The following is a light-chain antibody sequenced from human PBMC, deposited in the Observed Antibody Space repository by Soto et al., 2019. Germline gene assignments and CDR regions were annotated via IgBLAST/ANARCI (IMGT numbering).Light chain of an antibody. CDR3: QAWGSSTYV. CDR1: KLGDKY. Sequence: SYELTQPPSVSVSPGQTASITCCGDKLGDKYACWYQQKPGQSPVLVIYQDSKRPSGIPERFSGSNSGNTATLTISGTQAMDEADYYCQAWGSSTYVFGTGTKVTVL. CDR2: QDS. V-gene: IGLV3-1*01. J-gene: IGLJ1*01.